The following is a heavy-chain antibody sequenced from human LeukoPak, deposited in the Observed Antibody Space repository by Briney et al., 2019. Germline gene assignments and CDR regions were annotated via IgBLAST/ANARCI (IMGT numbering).Heavy chain of an antibody. D-gene: IGHD1-26*01. CDR3: AKPSGSGVDY. CDR2: ISSSSDYR. CDR1: GFSFISYS. V-gene: IGHV3-21*01. Sequence: GGSLRLSCAASGFSFISYSMNWVRQAPGKGLEWVSSISSSSDYRYHADSVKGRFTITRDNSKNTLYLQMNSLRLEDMAVYYCAKPSGSGVDYWGRGTRVTVSS. J-gene: IGHJ4*02.